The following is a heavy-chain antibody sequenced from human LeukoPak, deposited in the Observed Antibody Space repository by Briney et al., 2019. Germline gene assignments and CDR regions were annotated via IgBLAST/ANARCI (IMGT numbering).Heavy chain of an antibody. J-gene: IGHJ4*02. D-gene: IGHD3-22*01. V-gene: IGHV4-34*01. Sequence: SETLSLTCAVYGGSFSGYYWSWIRQPPGKGLEWIGEINHSGSTNYNPSLKSRVTISVDTSKNQFSLKLSSVTAADTAVYYCARSWDYDSSGYYCVDYWGQGTLVTVSS. CDR1: GGSFSGYY. CDR3: ARSWDYDSSGYYCVDY. CDR2: INHSGST.